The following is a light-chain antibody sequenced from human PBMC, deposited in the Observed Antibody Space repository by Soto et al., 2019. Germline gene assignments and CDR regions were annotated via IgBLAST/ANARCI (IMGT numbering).Light chain of an antibody. CDR1: SSNIGAGYD. CDR2: GNS. J-gene: IGLJ2*01. V-gene: IGLV1-40*01. Sequence: QSVLTQPPSVSGAPGQRVTISCTGSSSNIGAGYDVHWYQQLPGTAPKLLIYGNSNRSSGVPDRFSGSKSGTSASLAITGLQAEDEADYYCQSYDSSLSGALFGGGTKLTVL. CDR3: QSYDSSLSGAL.